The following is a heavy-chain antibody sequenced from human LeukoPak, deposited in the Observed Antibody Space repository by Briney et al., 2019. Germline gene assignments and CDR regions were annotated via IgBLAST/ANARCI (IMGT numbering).Heavy chain of an antibody. V-gene: IGHV1-8*01. CDR1: GYTFTSYD. Sequence: ASVKVSCKASGYTFTSYDINWVRQATGQGLEWMGWMNPNSGNTGYAQKFQGRVTMTRNTSISTAYMELSSLRSEDTAAYYCARGRPFSYYDFWSDQYNWFDPWGQGTLVTVSS. J-gene: IGHJ5*02. CDR3: ARGRPFSYYDFWSDQYNWFDP. D-gene: IGHD3-3*01. CDR2: MNPNSGNT.